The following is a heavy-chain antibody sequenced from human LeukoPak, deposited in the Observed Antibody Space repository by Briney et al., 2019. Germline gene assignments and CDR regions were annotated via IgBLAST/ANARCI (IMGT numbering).Heavy chain of an antibody. D-gene: IGHD3-22*01. CDR2: IIPIFGTA. CDR1: GYTLTELS. Sequence: SVKVSCKVSGYTLTELSMHWVRQAPGQGLEWMGGIIPIFGTANYAQKFQGRVTITADESTSTAYMELSSLRSEDTAVYYCARETGTTTYYYDSSGYYLDYWGQGTLVTVSS. V-gene: IGHV1-69*13. CDR3: ARETGTTTYYYDSSGYYLDY. J-gene: IGHJ4*02.